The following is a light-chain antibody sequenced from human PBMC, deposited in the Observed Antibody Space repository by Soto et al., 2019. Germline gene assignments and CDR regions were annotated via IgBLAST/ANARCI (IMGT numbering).Light chain of an antibody. CDR2: EVS. CDR1: SSDVGGYNY. V-gene: IGLV2-14*01. Sequence: QSALTQPASVSGSPGQSITISCTGTSSDVGGYNYVSWYQQHPGKAPKLMIYEVSNRPSGVSNRFSGSKSGNTASLTIYGRQAEDEADYYCSSYTSSSTLVVFGGGTKLTVL. J-gene: IGLJ2*01. CDR3: SSYTSSSTLVV.